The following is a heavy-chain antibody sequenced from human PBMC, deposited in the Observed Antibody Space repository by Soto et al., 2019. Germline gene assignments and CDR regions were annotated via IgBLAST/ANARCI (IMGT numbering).Heavy chain of an antibody. J-gene: IGHJ4*02. V-gene: IGHV3-33*01. CDR1: GFTFNSHC. CDR3: ARDSGRAGTTPDFDY. Sequence: QLVEAWGGVGQPGRSLGLPWAAAGFTFNSHCLQWVRQAPGQGVGGVAVIWYDGSNKYYADSVKGRFTISRDNSKNTLYLQMNSLRAEDTAVYYCARDSGRAGTTPDFDYWGQGTLVTVSS. D-gene: IGHD1-7*01. CDR2: IWYDGSNK.